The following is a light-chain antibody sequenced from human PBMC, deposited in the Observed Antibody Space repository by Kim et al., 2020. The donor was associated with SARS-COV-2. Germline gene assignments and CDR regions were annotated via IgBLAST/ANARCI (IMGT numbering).Light chain of an antibody. CDR1: QSVSSN. CDR3: QQYNNWRSWT. J-gene: IGKJ1*01. CDR2: AAS. V-gene: IGKV3-15*01. Sequence: EIVMTQSPATLSVSPGERATLSCRASQSVSSNLAWYQQKPGQAPRLLIYAASTRATGIPARFSGSGSGTEFTLTISGLQSEDFAVYYCQQYNNWRSWTFGQGTKVDIK.